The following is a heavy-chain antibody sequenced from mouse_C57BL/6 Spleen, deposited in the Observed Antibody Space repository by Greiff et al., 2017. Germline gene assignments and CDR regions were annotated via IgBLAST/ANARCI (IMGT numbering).Heavy chain of an antibody. J-gene: IGHJ1*03. V-gene: IGHV8-5*01. CDR2: IWWNDDK. CDR3: AQMGYYVWYLDV. Sequence: QVTLKVCGPGILQPSQTLSLSCSFSGFSLSTSNMGIGWLRPPSGMGLDWLAHIWWNDDKYYNPSLKSRLTISKDTSNNQVFLKITSVDTADTATYYCAQMGYYVWYLDVWGTGTTVTVSS. CDR1: GFSLSTSNMG. D-gene: IGHD2-3*01.